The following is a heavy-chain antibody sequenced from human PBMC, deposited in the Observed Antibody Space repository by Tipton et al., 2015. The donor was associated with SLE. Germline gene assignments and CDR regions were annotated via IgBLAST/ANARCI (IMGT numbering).Heavy chain of an antibody. V-gene: IGHV3-11*04. Sequence: SLRLSCAGSGITFSDNYMSWIRQAPGKGLEWVSYISRSGSSIYYADSVKGRFTISRDNAENSLSLQMNSLRVEDTALYYCVRGPSYGDRVDYFEYWGQGTLVTVSS. J-gene: IGHJ4*02. CDR2: ISRSGSSI. D-gene: IGHD4-17*01. CDR1: GITFSDNY. CDR3: VRGPSYGDRVDYFEY.